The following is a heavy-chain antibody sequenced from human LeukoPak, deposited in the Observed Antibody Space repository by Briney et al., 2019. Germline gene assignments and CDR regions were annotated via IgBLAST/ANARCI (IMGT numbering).Heavy chain of an antibody. D-gene: IGHD3-10*01. J-gene: IGHJ4*02. CDR1: GYSFTSYW. CDR2: INPGDSDT. V-gene: IGHV5-51*01. Sequence: GESLKISCKGSGYSFTSYWIAWVRQMPGKSLEWMGIINPGDSDTRYSPSFQGQVTISADKSISAAYLQWSSLKASDTAMYYCARRNYGSGSYYIDYWGQGTLVTVSS. CDR3: ARRNYGSGSYYIDY.